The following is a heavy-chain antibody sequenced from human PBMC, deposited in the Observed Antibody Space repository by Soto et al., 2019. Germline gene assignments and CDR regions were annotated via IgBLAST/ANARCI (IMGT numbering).Heavy chain of an antibody. D-gene: IGHD5-12*01. Sequence: GGSLRLSCATSGFTFSGYAMTWVRQAPGKGLNWVSAITSGGDTFFADSVKGRFTISRDNSKNTLYLQMNSLRAEDTAVYYCAKPQVDIVATMAFDYWGQGTLVTVSS. V-gene: IGHV3-23*01. J-gene: IGHJ4*02. CDR3: AKPQVDIVATMAFDY. CDR1: GFTFSGYA. CDR2: ITSGGDT.